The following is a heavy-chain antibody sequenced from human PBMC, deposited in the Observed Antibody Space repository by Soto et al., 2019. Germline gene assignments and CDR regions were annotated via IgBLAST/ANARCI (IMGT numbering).Heavy chain of an antibody. CDR3: AKDRGGLITMVRGVPAAPFDY. D-gene: IGHD3-10*01. V-gene: IGHV3-30*18. CDR1: GFTFSSYG. CDR2: ISYDGSNK. Sequence: QVQLVESGGGVVQPGRSLRLSCAASGFTFSSYGMHWVRQAPGKGLEWVAVISYDGSNKYYADSVKGRFTISRDNSKNTLYLQMNILRAEDTAVYYCAKDRGGLITMVRGVPAAPFDYWGQGTLVTVSS. J-gene: IGHJ4*02.